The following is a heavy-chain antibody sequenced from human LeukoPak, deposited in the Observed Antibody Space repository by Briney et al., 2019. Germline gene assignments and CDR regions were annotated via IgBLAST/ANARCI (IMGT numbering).Heavy chain of an antibody. V-gene: IGHV3-23*01. CDR2: ISGSGGST. CDR3: AKDHSSSL. Sequence: PGGSLRLSCAASGFTFSTNAMSWVGQAQGRGLEWVSAISGSGGSTYYADSVKGRFTISRDNSKNTLYLQMNSLRAEDTAVYYCAKDHSSSLWGQGTLVTVSS. J-gene: IGHJ4*02. CDR1: GFTFSTNA. D-gene: IGHD6-6*01.